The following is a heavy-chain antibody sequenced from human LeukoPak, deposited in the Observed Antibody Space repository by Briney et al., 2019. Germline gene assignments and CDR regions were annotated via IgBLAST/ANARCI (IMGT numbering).Heavy chain of an antibody. J-gene: IGHJ4*02. CDR2: IYTSGST. V-gene: IGHV4-4*07. D-gene: IGHD3-22*01. Sequence: PSETLSLTCTVSGGSISSYYWSWIRQPAGKGLEWIGRIYTSGSTNYNPSLKSRVTTSVDTSKNQFSLKLSSVTAADTAVYYCARYRYYYDSSGPIPFDYWGQGTLVTVSS. CDR3: ARYRYYYDSSGPIPFDY. CDR1: GGSISSYY.